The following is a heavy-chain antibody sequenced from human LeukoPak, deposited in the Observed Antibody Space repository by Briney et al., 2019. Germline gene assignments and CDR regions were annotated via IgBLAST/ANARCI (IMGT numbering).Heavy chain of an antibody. D-gene: IGHD3-22*01. Sequence: QAGGSLRLSCEGSGFTFSNYWMGWVGHAPGKGLQWVSNIKTDGGEKYYVDSVKGRFTISRDNAKNSLYLQMNSLRAEDTAVYYCATYSSLNRREFQYWGQGTLLTVSS. CDR2: IKTDGGEK. V-gene: IGHV3-7*01. CDR3: ATYSSLNRREFQY. J-gene: IGHJ1*01. CDR1: GFTFSNYW.